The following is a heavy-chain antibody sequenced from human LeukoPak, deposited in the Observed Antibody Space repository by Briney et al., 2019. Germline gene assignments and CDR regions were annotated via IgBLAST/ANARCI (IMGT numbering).Heavy chain of an antibody. V-gene: IGHV4-39*01. CDR3: ARIWSHSKTEDY. Sequence: SGTLSLSCAVSEVAISSGVYAWGWIPPPPGEGLEWIVNIYHNGDTYYNPSLSSLVTTYDNTPKTQFFPILRPVTAADTAVYYCARIWSHSKTEDYWGQGTVVTVSS. J-gene: IGHJ4*02. CDR2: IYHNGDT. D-gene: IGHD3-16*01. CDR1: EVAISSGVYA.